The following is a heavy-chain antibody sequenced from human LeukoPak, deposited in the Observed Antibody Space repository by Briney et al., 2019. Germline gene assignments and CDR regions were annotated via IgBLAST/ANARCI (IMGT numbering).Heavy chain of an antibody. Sequence: SETLSLTCAVYGGSFSGYYWSWIRQPPGKGLEWIGEINHSGSTNYNPSLKSRVTISVDTSKNQFSLKLSSVTAADTAVYYCARDGYYDFWSGYYGVVGGSHKYYFDYWGQGTLVTVSS. D-gene: IGHD3-3*01. CDR1: GGSFSGYY. V-gene: IGHV4-34*01. CDR2: INHSGST. J-gene: IGHJ4*02. CDR3: ARDGYYDFWSGYYGVVGGSHKYYFDY.